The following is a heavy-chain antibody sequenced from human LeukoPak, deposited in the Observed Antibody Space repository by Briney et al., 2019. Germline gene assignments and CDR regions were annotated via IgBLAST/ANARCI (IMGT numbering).Heavy chain of an antibody. V-gene: IGHV3-48*03. CDR2: ISSSSGI. CDR1: GFTFSSYE. Sequence: GGSLRLSCIASGFTFSSYEMSWVRPAPGKGLEWVPYISSSSGIFYADSVKGRFTISRDNAKNSLYLQMTSLRDEDTAVYYCARGLPNDYWGQGTLVTVSS. CDR3: ARGLPNDY. J-gene: IGHJ4*02.